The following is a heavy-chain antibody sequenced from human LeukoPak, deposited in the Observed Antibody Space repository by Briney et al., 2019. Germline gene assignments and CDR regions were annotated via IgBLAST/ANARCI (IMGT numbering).Heavy chain of an antibody. CDR3: AKDWLSSGWYYFDY. CDR1: GFTFSSYA. J-gene: IGHJ4*02. V-gene: IGHV3-23*01. Sequence: PGGSLRLSCAASGFTFSSYAMSWVRQAPGKGLEGVSAISGSGGSTYYADSVKGRFTISRDNSKNTLYLQMNSLIAEDTAVYYCAKDWLSSGWYYFDYWGQGTLVTVSS. D-gene: IGHD6-19*01. CDR2: ISGSGGST.